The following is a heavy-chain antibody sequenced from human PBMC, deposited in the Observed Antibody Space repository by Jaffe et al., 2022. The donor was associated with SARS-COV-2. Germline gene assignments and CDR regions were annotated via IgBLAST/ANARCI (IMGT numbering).Heavy chain of an antibody. D-gene: IGHD2-15*01. CDR2: ISSSSSYI. V-gene: IGHV3-21*01. CDR3: ARCPPVCSGGSCYEGGWDYGMDV. Sequence: EVQLVESGGGLVKPGGSLRLSCAASGFTFSSYSMNWVRQAPGKGLEWVSSISSSSSYIYYADSVKGRFTISRDNAKNSLYLQMNSLRAEDTAVYYCARCPPVCSGGSCYEGGWDYGMDVWGQGTTVTVSS. J-gene: IGHJ6*02. CDR1: GFTFSSYS.